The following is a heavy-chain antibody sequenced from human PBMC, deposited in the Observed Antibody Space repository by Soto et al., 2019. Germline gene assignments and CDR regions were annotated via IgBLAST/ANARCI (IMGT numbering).Heavy chain of an antibody. J-gene: IGHJ4*02. Sequence: PGGSLRLSCAASGFTFSSYGMHWVRQAPGKGLEWVAVISYDGSNKYYADSVKGRFTISRDNAKNSLFLQMNNLTVEDTAVYYCAKENWANHDSWGQGTLVTVSS. CDR3: AKENWANHDS. CDR2: ISYDGSNK. CDR1: GFTFSSYG. D-gene: IGHD7-27*01. V-gene: IGHV3-30*18.